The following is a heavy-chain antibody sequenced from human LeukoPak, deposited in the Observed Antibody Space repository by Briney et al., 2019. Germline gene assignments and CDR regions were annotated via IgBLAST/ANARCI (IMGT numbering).Heavy chain of an antibody. V-gene: IGHV4-34*01. CDR1: GGSFSGYY. CDR3: ARSLPGAIGAADF. Sequence: SETLSLTCAVYGGSFSGYYWSWIRQPPGKGLEWIGEINHSGSTNYNPSLKSRVTISVDTSKNQFSLKLSSVTAADTGVYYCARSLPGAIGAADFWGQGTLVTVSS. D-gene: IGHD3-3*01. J-gene: IGHJ4*02. CDR2: INHSGST.